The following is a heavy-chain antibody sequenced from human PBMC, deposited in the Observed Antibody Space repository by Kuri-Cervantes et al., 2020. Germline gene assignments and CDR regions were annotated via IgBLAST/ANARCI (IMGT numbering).Heavy chain of an antibody. J-gene: IGHJ3*02. CDR2: INPSGGST. CDR1: GYTFTSNY. Sequence: ASAKVSCKASGYTFTSNYMHWVRQAPGQGLEWMGIINPSGGSTIYEQKFQGRVTMTRDTSTSTVYMELSSLRSEDTAVYYCARDAILAYCGGDCYSGAFDIWGQGTMVTVSS. CDR3: ARDAILAYCGGDCYSGAFDI. V-gene: IGHV1-46*01. D-gene: IGHD2-21*02.